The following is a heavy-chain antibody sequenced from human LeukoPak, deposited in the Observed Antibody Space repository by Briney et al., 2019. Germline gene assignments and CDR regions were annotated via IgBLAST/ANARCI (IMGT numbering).Heavy chain of an antibody. CDR2: MNPNSGNT. CDR3: ARGRGRTGPAALILLGY. V-gene: IGHV1-8*01. Sequence: ASVKVSCKASGYTFTSYDINWVRQATGQGLEWMGWMNPNSGNTGYAQKFQGRVTMTRNTSISTAYMELSSLRSEDTAVYYCARGRGRTGPAALILLGYWGQGTLVTVSS. CDR1: GYTFTSYD. D-gene: IGHD2-2*01. J-gene: IGHJ4*02.